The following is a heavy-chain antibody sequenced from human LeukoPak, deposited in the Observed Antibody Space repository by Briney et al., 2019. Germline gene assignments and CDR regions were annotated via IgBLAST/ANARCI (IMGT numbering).Heavy chain of an antibody. J-gene: IGHJ4*02. D-gene: IGHD1-26*01. V-gene: IGHV1-69*05. Sequence: GASVKVSCKASGGTFSSYAISWVRQAPGQGLEWIGGIIPIFGTANYAQKFQGRVTITTDESTSTAYMELSSLRSEDTAVYYCARGGATDSSFDYWGQGTLVTVSS. CDR3: ARGGATDSSFDY. CDR1: GGTFSSYA. CDR2: IIPIFGTA.